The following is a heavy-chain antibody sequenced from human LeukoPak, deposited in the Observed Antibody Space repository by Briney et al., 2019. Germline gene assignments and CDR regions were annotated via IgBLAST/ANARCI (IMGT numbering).Heavy chain of an antibody. Sequence: GGSLRLSCAASGFTYSDYSLSWIRQAPGKGLEWLSYISGSGYTIYYAESVRGRFTISRDNAKNSLYLQMNSLRAEDTAVYYCARDLVRHYYGSGSYDYWGQGTLVTVSS. V-gene: IGHV3-11*01. D-gene: IGHD3-10*01. CDR2: ISGSGYTI. J-gene: IGHJ4*02. CDR1: GFTYSDYS. CDR3: ARDLVRHYYGSGSYDY.